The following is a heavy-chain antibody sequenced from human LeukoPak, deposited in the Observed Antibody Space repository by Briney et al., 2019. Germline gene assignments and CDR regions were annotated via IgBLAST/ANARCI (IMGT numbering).Heavy chain of an antibody. J-gene: IGHJ4*02. D-gene: IGHD6-13*01. V-gene: IGHV3-30*18. CDR1: GFTLSSYG. CDR2: ISYDGSNK. CDR3: AKAVDAGYSSSWYDGYFDY. Sequence: GGSLRLSCAASGFTLSSYGMHWVRQAPGKGLEWVAVISYDGSNKYYADSVKGRFTISRDNSKNTLYLQMNSLRAEATAVYYCAKAVDAGYSSSWYDGYFDYWGQGTLVTVSS.